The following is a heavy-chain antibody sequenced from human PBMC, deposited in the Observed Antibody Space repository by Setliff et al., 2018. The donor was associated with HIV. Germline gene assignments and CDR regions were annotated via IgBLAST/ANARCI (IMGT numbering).Heavy chain of an antibody. CDR3: ARDSSGWSPFDY. CDR2: SNTGNGNT. D-gene: IGHD6-19*01. Sequence: ASVKVSCKASGYIFSNYGINWVRQTPGLGLEWMGWSNTGNGNTKYSQKFQGRVTITRDTSASTAYMELSSLRSEDTAVYYCARDSSGWSPFDYWGQGTLVTVSS. J-gene: IGHJ4*02. CDR1: GYIFSNYG. V-gene: IGHV1-3*04.